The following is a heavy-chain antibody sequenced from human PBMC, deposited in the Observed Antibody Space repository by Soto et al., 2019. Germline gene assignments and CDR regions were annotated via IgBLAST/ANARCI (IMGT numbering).Heavy chain of an antibody. D-gene: IGHD2-8*01. CDR2: IIPYHGKA. J-gene: IGHJ3*02. CDR1: GGTLSSYG. CDR3: ARAPGYCTNGVCYHAFDI. Sequence: ASVKVSCKASGGTLSSYGISWVRQAPGQGLEWMGRIIPYHGKANYAQKFQGRVTITADKSTSTAYMELSSLRSEDTAVYYCARAPGYCTNGVCYHAFDIWGQGTMVTVSS. V-gene: IGHV1-69*04.